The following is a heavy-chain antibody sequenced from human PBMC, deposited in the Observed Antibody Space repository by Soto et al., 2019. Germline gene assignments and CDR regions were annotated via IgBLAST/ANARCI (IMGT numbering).Heavy chain of an antibody. CDR1: GFSFSPYP. CDR2: IGTTGGDT. D-gene: IGHD6-25*01. Sequence: EVQLLESGGSLVLPGGSLRLSCAASGFSFSPYPMSWVRQAPVKGLEWASTIGTTGGDTYYPDFVKGRFTISRDDSKNTVYLQMSSLRDEDSAIYYCAKSRVASGRGYFDLWGRGTLVTVSS. CDR3: AKSRVASGRGYFDL. V-gene: IGHV3-23*01. J-gene: IGHJ2*01.